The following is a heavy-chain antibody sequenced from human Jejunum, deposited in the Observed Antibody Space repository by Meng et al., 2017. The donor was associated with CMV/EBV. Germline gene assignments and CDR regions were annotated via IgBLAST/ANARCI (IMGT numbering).Heavy chain of an antibody. Sequence: QVQLQESGPGLVKPSEPLPLTCTVSGGSVNNYYWSWIRQSAGKGLEWIGRFYSSDTYNYHPSLDSRVTMSLDTSKNQFSLNLRSVTAADTATYYCARGPGASTREGFDYWGLGTLVTVSS. V-gene: IGHV4-4*07. D-gene: IGHD1-26*01. J-gene: IGHJ4*02. CDR2: FYSSDTY. CDR3: ARGPGASTREGFDY. CDR1: GGSVNNYY.